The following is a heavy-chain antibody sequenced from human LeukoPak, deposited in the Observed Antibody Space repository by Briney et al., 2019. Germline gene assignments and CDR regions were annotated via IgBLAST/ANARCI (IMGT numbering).Heavy chain of an antibody. V-gene: IGHV4-34*01. CDR1: GGSFSGYY. CDR2: INHSGST. CDR3: ARDYCRGGSCYPRY. D-gene: IGHD2-15*01. Sequence: SETLSLTCAVYGGSFSGYYWSWIRQPPGKGLEWIGEINHSGSTNYNPSLKSRVTISVDTSKNQFSLKLSSVTAADTAVYYCARDYCRGGSCYPRYWGQGTLVTVSS. J-gene: IGHJ4*02.